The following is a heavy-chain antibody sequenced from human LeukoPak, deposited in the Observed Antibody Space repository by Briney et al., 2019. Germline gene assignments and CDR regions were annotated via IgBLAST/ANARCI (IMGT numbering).Heavy chain of an antibody. Sequence: SETLSLTCAVYGGSFSGYYWSWIRQPPGKGLEWIGEINHSGSTNYNPSLKSRVTISVDTPKNQFSLKLSSVTAADTAVYYCGRGEVLFGESDYWGQGTLVTVS. CDR2: INHSGST. CDR3: GRGEVLFGESDY. V-gene: IGHV4-34*01. CDR1: GGSFSGYY. D-gene: IGHD3-10*01. J-gene: IGHJ4*02.